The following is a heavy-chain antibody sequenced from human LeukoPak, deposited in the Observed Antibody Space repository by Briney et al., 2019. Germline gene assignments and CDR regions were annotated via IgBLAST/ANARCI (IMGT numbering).Heavy chain of an antibody. V-gene: IGHV1-2*02. CDR3: ARTLYYDSSGCYSSSYYYFQH. D-gene: IGHD3-22*01. CDR1: GYTFTSYY. J-gene: IGHJ1*01. CDR2: INPNSGGT. Sequence: GASVKVSCKASGYTFTSYYLHWVRQAPGQGLEWMGWINPNSGGTNYAQKFQGRVTMTRDTSISTAYMELSRLRSDDTAEYYCARTLYYDSSGCYSSSYYYFQHWGQGTLVTVSS.